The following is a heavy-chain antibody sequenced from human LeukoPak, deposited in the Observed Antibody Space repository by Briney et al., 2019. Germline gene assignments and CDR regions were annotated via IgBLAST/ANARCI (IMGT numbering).Heavy chain of an antibody. J-gene: IGHJ6*03. CDR2: IYYSGST. CDR1: GGSISSSSYY. Sequence: SETLSLTCTVSGGSISSSSYYWGWIRQPPGKGLEWIGSIYYSGSTYYNPSLKSRVTISVDTSKNQFSLKLSSVTAADTAVYYCARHVHGSGSYYFYYYYYMDVWGKGTTVTVSS. V-gene: IGHV4-39*01. CDR3: ARHVHGSGSYYFYYYYYMDV. D-gene: IGHD3-10*01.